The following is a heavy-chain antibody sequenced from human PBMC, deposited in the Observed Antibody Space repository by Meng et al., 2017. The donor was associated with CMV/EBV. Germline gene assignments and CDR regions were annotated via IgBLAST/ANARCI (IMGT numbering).Heavy chain of an antibody. J-gene: IGHJ4*02. CDR2: ISSSSSYI. CDR1: GFTFSSYS. CDR3: ARERVATKQGGPFDY. V-gene: IGHV3-21*01. Sequence: GGSLRLSCAASGFTFSSYSMNWVHQAPGKGLEWVSSISSSSSYIYYADSVKGRFTISRDNAKNSLYLQMNSLRAEDTAVYYCARERVATKQGGPFDYWGQGTLVTVSS. D-gene: IGHD5-12*01.